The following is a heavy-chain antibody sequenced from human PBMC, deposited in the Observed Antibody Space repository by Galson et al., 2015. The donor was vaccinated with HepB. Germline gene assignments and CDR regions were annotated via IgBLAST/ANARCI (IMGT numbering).Heavy chain of an antibody. J-gene: IGHJ6*03. CDR2: ISAYNGNT. Sequence: SVKVSCKASGYTFTSYGISWVRQAPGQGLEWMGWISAYNGNTNYAQKLQGRVTMTTDTSTSTAYMELRSLRSDDTAVYYCARDNRAHDFWSGYYIRDYYYMDVWGKGTTVTVSS. V-gene: IGHV1-18*01. CDR3: ARDNRAHDFWSGYYIRDYYYMDV. CDR1: GYTFTSYG. D-gene: IGHD3-3*01.